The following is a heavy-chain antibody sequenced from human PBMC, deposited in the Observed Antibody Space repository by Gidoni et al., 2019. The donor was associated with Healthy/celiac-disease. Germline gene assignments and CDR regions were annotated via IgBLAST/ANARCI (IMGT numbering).Heavy chain of an antibody. CDR1: VASISSGDYY. J-gene: IGHJ3*02. V-gene: IGHV4-30-4*01. Sequence: VQLQESCPGLVTPSQTLPLTCTVFVASISSGDYYWSWIRQPPGKGLEWIGYIYYSGSTYYNPSLKSRVTISVGTSKNQFSLKLSSVTAADTAVYYCAREQDGAFDIWGQGTMVTVSS. CDR3: AREQDGAFDI. CDR2: IYYSGST.